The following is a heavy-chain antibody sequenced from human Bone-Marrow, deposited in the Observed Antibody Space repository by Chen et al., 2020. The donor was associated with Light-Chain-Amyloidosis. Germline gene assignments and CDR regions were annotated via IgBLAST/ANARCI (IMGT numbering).Heavy chain of an antibody. J-gene: IGHJ5*02. CDR2: IIPMFGRA. D-gene: IGHD3-3*01. Sequence: QVQLVQSGAEVKKPGSSVKVSCRASGGTFNSYAVSWIRQAPGQGLEWMGWIIPMFGRAHYAQKFQGRVTMTADESTNTAYMELSRLGSEDTAVYYCARDETPIFGVVTYNWFDPWGQGTLVTVSS. V-gene: IGHV1-69*01. CDR1: GGTFNSYA. CDR3: ARDETPIFGVVTYNWFDP.